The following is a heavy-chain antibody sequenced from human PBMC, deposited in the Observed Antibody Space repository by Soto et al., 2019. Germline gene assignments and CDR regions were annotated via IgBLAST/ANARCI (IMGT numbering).Heavy chain of an antibody. CDR2: ISPYNGTT. V-gene: IGHV1-18*04. CDR1: GYTFTTYG. D-gene: IGHD1-1*01. J-gene: IGHJ6*02. CDR3: ARDGERDTGLNFYYYLHGMDA. Sequence: KVSCKASGYTFTTYGISWVRQAPGQGLEWMGWISPYNGTTKYAEKFQGEMTMTTDTATSTAYMDLRSLRSDDTAVYYCARDGERDTGLNFYYYLHGMDAWGQGTRVTVSS.